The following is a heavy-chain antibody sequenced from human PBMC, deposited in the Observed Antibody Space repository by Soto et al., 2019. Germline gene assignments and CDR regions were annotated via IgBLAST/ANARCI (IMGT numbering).Heavy chain of an antibody. CDR2: IYSSGST. V-gene: IGHV4-31*03. CDR1: GGSISSGGYS. CDR3: ARAVFLVGGAFDI. D-gene: IGHD1-26*01. J-gene: IGHJ3*02. Sequence: SETLSLTCTVSGGSISSGGYSWNWLRQHPGKGLEWIGYIYSSGSTYYNPSLKSRIAMSVDTSKNQFSLKLSSVTAADTAVYSCARAVFLVGGAFDIWGQGTMVTVS.